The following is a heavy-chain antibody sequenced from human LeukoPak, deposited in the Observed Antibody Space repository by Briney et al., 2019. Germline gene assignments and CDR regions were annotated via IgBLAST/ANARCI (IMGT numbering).Heavy chain of an antibody. Sequence: SETLSLTCTVSGGSISSGGYYWSWIRQHPGKGLEWIGYIYYSGSTYCNPSLKSRVTISVDTSKNQFSLKLSSVTAADTAVYYCARELIAAALDYWGQGTLVTVSS. CDR1: GGSISSGGYY. CDR3: ARELIAAALDY. J-gene: IGHJ4*02. CDR2: IYYSGST. D-gene: IGHD6-13*01. V-gene: IGHV4-31*03.